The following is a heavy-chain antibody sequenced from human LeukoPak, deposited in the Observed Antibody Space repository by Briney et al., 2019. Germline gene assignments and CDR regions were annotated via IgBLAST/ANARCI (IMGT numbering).Heavy chain of an antibody. CDR2: IYYSGST. CDR1: GGSISSYY. Sequence: SETLSLTCTVSGGSISSYYWGWIRQPPGKGLEWIGSIYYSGSTYYNPSLKSRVTISVDTSKSQFSLKLSSVTAADTAVYYCAREREGPYGYLDYWGQGTLVTVSS. CDR3: AREREGPYGYLDY. J-gene: IGHJ4*02. V-gene: IGHV4-39*07. D-gene: IGHD4-17*01.